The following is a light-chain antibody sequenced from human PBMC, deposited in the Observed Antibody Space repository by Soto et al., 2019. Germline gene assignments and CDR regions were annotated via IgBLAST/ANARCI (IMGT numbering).Light chain of an antibody. CDR3: QQYNNWPPGYT. J-gene: IGKJ2*01. Sequence: EIVMTQSPATLSVSPGERATLSCRASQSVSSNLAWFQLKPGQAPRLLIYGASTRATGISARFIGSGSGTEFTLTISSLQSEDFAVYYCQQYNNWPPGYTFGQGTKQEIK. CDR2: GAS. V-gene: IGKV3-15*01. CDR1: QSVSSN.